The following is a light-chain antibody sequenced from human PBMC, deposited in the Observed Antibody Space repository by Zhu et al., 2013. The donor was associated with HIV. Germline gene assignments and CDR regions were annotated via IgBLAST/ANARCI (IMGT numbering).Light chain of an antibody. CDR3: QSYDSSLSASV. CDR2: GNS. Sequence: QSVLTQPPSVSGAPGQRVTISCTGSSSNIGAGYDVHWYQQVPGTAPKLLIYGNSNRPSGVPDRFSDSKSGTSASLAITGLQAEDEADYYCQSYDSSLSASVFGTGTKVTVL. J-gene: IGLJ1*01. V-gene: IGLV1-40*01. CDR1: SSNIGAGYD.